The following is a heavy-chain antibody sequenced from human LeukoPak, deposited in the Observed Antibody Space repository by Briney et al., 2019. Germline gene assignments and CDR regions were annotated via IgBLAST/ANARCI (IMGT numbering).Heavy chain of an antibody. V-gene: IGHV3-23*01. CDR3: SKYGPQDSGSSHFDY. CDR2: IRDSGSST. D-gene: IGHD1-26*01. CDR1: GFTFSSYA. Sequence: GGSLRLSCAASGFTFSSYAMSWVRQAPGKGLERVSAIRDSGSSTQYADSVKGRFTTSRDNSKNTLFLQMNSLRAEDTAIYYCSKYGPQDSGSSHFDYWGQGALVTVSS. J-gene: IGHJ4*02.